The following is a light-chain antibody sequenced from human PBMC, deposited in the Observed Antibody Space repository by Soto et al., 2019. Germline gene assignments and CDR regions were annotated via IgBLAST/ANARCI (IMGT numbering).Light chain of an antibody. J-gene: IGLJ1*01. CDR1: SSDVGGYNF. CDR2: DVN. CDR3: SSYTSRNTLYV. Sequence: QSALTQPFSVSGSLGQSITISCTGTSSDVGGYNFVSWYQQHPGKAPKLMIYDVNNRPSRVSNRFSGSKSANTASLTISGLQADDEADYYCSSYTSRNTLYVFGTGTKVTVL. V-gene: IGLV2-14*01.